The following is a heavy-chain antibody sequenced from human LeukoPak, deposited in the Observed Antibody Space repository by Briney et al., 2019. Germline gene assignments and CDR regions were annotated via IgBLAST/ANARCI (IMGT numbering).Heavy chain of an antibody. CDR1: GFTFSSYW. J-gene: IGHJ6*03. D-gene: IGHD2-2*02. CDR2: IKQDGSEK. CDR3: ASQVGRYCSSTSCYRYCYYYYMDV. V-gene: IGHV3-7*01. Sequence: PGGSLRLSCAASGFTFSSYWMSWVRQAPGKGLEWVANIKQDGSEKYYVDSVKGRFTISRDNAKNSLYLQMNSLRAEDTAVYYCASQVGRYCSSTSCYRYCYYYYMDVWGKGTTVTVSS.